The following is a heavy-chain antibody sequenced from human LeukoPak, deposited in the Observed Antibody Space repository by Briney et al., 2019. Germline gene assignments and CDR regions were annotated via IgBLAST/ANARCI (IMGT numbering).Heavy chain of an antibody. CDR1: GGSISSYY. CDR3: ARVRVRGVIPREIDY. CDR2: IYYSGST. V-gene: IGHV4-59*01. Sequence: SETLSLTCTVSGGSISSYYWSWIRQPPGKGLEWIGYIYYSGSTNYNPSLKSRVTISVDTSKNQFSLKLSSVTAADTAVYYCARVRVRGVIPREIDYWDQGTLVTVSS. J-gene: IGHJ4*02. D-gene: IGHD3-10*01.